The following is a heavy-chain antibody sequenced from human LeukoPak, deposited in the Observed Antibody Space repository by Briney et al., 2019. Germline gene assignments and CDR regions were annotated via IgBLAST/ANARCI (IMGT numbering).Heavy chain of an antibody. V-gene: IGHV3-7*01. Sequence: GGSLRLSCAVSGVTFSRYWMSWVRQAPGKGLEWVANIKQDGSEKYYVDSVTGRFTIFRDNANNSLYLQMNSLRAEDTAGYYCARDYGGSSPFDYWGQGTLVTVSS. D-gene: IGHD4-23*01. CDR1: GVTFSRYW. CDR3: ARDYGGSSPFDY. J-gene: IGHJ4*02. CDR2: IKQDGSEK.